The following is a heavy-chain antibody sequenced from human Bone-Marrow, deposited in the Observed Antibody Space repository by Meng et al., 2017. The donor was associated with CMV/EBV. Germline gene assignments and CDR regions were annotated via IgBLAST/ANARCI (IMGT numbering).Heavy chain of an antibody. CDR1: LSWFNRFS. V-gene: IGHV1-2*06. CDR2: ISPKSADT. CDR3: TRRPLGSTRPFDY. J-gene: IGHJ4*02. D-gene: IGHD7-27*01. Sequence: CKTSLSWFNRFSIVCVRQAPGQGLEWLGHISPKSADTHYAQKFAGRVSMTRDTSIATVYMGLSSLRSDDTALYYCTRRPLGSTRPFDYWGQGTLVTVSS.